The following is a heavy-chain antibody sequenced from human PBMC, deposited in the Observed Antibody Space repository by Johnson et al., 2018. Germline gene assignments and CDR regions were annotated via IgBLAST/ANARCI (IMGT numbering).Heavy chain of an antibody. Sequence: VQLQQSGGGLVQPGGSLRLSCVASGFTFSVNGVAWVRQVPGKGLECVSAIGTTSAHSYYTDSVRGRFTIPRDNSKNTVSLQMNSLRAEDTAIYYCAKTGPFFFEYWGQGTLVTVSS. J-gene: IGHJ4*02. CDR2: IGTTSAHS. D-gene: IGHD3-3*01. CDR1: GFTFSVNG. V-gene: IGHV3-23*01. CDR3: AKTGPFFFEY.